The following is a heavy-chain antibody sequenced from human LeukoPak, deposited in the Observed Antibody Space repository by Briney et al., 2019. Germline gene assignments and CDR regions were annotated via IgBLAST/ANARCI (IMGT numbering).Heavy chain of an antibody. CDR3: ASGGYEGDY. J-gene: IGHJ4*02. CDR2: TYYRSKWYN. D-gene: IGHD5-12*01. V-gene: IGHV6-1*01. Sequence: SQTLSLTCALSGDSLSSNSAAWNWLRQSPSRGLEWLGRTYYRSKWYNDYAVSVKSRITINPDTSKNQFSLQLNSVTPEDTAVYYCASGGYEGDYWGQGTLVTVSS. CDR1: GDSLSSNSAA.